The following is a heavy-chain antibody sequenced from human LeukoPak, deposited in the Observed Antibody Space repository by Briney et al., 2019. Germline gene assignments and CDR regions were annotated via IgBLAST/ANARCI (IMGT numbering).Heavy chain of an antibody. V-gene: IGHV3-23*01. Sequence: PGGSLRLSCAASGFTFSRYAMTWVRQAPGKGLEWVSVISGSGGTTDYADSVKGRFTISRDSSKNTLYLQMKSLRAEDTAVYYCAKDLERTLLEYWGQGTLVTVSS. CDR3: AKDLERTLLEY. J-gene: IGHJ4*02. CDR1: GFTFSRYA. CDR2: ISGSGGTT. D-gene: IGHD1-1*01.